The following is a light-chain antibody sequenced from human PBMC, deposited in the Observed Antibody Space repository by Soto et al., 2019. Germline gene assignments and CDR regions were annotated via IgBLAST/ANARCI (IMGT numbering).Light chain of an antibody. CDR3: CSYAGSRWM. J-gene: IGLJ3*02. CDR1: SDDIGNFNL. CDR2: EVN. Sequence: QSALTQPASVSGSPRQSITVSCTGSSDDIGNFNLVSWYQQYPGKAPKLILYEVNKRPLGVSDRFSGSKSGNTASLTISGLQAEDEADYHCCSYAGSRWMFGGGTKLTVL. V-gene: IGLV2-23*02.